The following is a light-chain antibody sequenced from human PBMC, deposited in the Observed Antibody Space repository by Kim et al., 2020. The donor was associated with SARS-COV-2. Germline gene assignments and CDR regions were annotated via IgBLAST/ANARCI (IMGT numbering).Light chain of an antibody. V-gene: IGKV1-6*01. Sequence: AIQMTQSPSSLSASVGDTVTIACRASQDIRNDLGWYQQRPGKAPNLLIYVSSTLRSGVPSRFRGSGSGTDFTLTISSLQPEDSATYYCLREYNYPLTFVEGTKMDIK. CDR2: VSS. J-gene: IGKJ1*01. CDR3: LREYNYPLT. CDR1: QDIRND.